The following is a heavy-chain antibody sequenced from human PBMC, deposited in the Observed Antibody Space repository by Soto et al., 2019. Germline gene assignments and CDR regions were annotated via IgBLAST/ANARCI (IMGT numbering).Heavy chain of an antibody. CDR2: IYPGDSDT. Sequence: PGEALKISCKVSGYSFTSYWIGWVRQLPGKGLEWMGIIYPGDSDTSYSPSFQGQVTISADKSISTAYLQWSSLKASDTAMYYCARLGDPQGFDYWGQGTLVTVSS. CDR1: GYSFTSYW. D-gene: IGHD3-10*01. J-gene: IGHJ4*02. V-gene: IGHV5-51*01. CDR3: ARLGDPQGFDY.